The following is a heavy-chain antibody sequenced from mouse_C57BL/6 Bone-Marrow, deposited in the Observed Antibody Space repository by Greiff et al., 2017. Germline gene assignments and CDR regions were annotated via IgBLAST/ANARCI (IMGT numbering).Heavy chain of an antibody. CDR3: ARSYYYDRDGYFDY. D-gene: IGHD2-4*01. Sequence: QVQLQQPGAELVKPGASVKLSCKASGYTFTSYWMHWVKQRPGQGLEWIGMIHPNSGSTNYNEKFKSKATLTVDKSSSTAYMQLSSLTSEDSAVYYCARSYYYDRDGYFDYWGQGTTLTVSS. V-gene: IGHV1-64*01. J-gene: IGHJ2*01. CDR1: GYTFTSYW. CDR2: IHPNSGST.